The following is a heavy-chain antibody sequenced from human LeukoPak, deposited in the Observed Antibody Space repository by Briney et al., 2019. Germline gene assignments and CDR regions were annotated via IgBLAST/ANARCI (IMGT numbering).Heavy chain of an antibody. V-gene: IGHV3-15*01. CDR1: GFTFSSYA. D-gene: IGHD3-10*01. CDR3: SAYYNGRGDY. CDR2: SISRSGGVTT. J-gene: IGHJ4*02. Sequence: PGGSLRLSCAASGFTFSSYAMSWVRQAPGRGLEWVGRSISRSGGVTTEYAAPVKGRFTISRDDSRNTVYLQMNSLKIEDTAVYYCSAYYNGRGDYWGQGTLVTVSS.